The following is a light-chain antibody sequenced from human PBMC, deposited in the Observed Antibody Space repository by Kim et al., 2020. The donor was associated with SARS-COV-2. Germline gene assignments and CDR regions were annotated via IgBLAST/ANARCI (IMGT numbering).Light chain of an antibody. CDR3: QLRTNWLT. J-gene: IGKJ4*01. V-gene: IGKV3-11*01. Sequence: ALSPGERATLSCGASQSVNPYLAWYQQKPGQAPRLLIYDASKRATGIPARFSGSGSGTDFTLTISSLEPDDFAVYYCQLRTNWLTSGGGTKVDIK. CDR1: QSVNPY. CDR2: DAS.